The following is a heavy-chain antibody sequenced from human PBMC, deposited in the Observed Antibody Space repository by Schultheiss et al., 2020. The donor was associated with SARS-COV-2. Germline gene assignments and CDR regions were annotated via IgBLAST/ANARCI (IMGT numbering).Heavy chain of an antibody. CDR3: AREQIAMVAFDI. Sequence: GGSLRLSCAASGLTVSNNYMTWVRQAPGKGLEWVAVIWYDGSHKYYADSVNGRFTISRDNSKNTLYLQMDSLKTEDTAVYYCAREQIAMVAFDIWGQGTMVTVSS. CDR2: IWYDGSHK. CDR1: GLTVSNNY. V-gene: IGHV3-33*08. J-gene: IGHJ3*02. D-gene: IGHD5-18*01.